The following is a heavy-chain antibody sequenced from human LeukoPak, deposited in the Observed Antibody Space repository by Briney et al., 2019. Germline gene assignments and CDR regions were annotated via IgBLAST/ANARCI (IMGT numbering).Heavy chain of an antibody. Sequence: GGSLRLSCAASGFTFSSYDMHWVRQAPGKGLEWVTVISYDGRNKYCADSVKGRFTISRDNSNLYLQMNSLRAEDTAVYYCAKDCHSSGCLDHWGQGTLVTVSS. J-gene: IGHJ4*02. CDR3: AKDCHSSGCLDH. V-gene: IGHV3-30*18. CDR1: GFTFSSYD. CDR2: ISYDGRNK. D-gene: IGHD6-19*01.